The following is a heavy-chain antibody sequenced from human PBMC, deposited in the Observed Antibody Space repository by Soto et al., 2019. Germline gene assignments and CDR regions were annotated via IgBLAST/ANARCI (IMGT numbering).Heavy chain of an antibody. Sequence: SETLSLTCTVSGDSINNYYWSWIRQPPGKGLEWLGYIYYNGNTYYNPSLKSRVAISVDTSKNQFSLKLSSVIAADTAVYYCARPKDYDDCLDLWGQGTLVTVSS. CDR3: ARPKDYDDCLDL. CDR1: GDSINNYY. V-gene: IGHV4-59*01. CDR2: IYYNGNT. J-gene: IGHJ4*02. D-gene: IGHD3-22*01.